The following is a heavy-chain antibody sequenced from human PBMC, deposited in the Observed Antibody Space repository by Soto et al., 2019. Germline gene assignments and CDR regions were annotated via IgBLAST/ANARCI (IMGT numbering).Heavy chain of an antibody. CDR3: ARDDEYSGNGMDV. Sequence: QVPLVESGGGVVQPGRSLRLSCAASGFTFSNYGMHWVRQAPGKGLEWVAVILNDGSNRYHADSVKDRFPISGDNSTNMLYLQMNRLRAEDTAVYYCARDDEYSGNGMDVWGQGNTVTVS. CDR2: ILNDGSNR. CDR1: GFTFSNYG. J-gene: IGHJ6*02. V-gene: IGHV3-33*01. D-gene: IGHD3-10*01.